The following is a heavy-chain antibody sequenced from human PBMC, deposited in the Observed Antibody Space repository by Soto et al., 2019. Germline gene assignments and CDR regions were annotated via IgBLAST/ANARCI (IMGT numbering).Heavy chain of an antibody. CDR1: GCTFVSYG. Sequence: SGGSQRLPYAASGCTFVSYGMRWVRKATGKGLEWVANIKEDGSDMYYVDAVKGRFTISRDNAKNSLYLQMNSLRAEDTAVYYCATEVWVYYDFWSGYSDYWGQGTLVTVSS. CDR3: ATEVWVYYDFWSGYSDY. V-gene: IGHV3-7*01. CDR2: IKEDGSDM. D-gene: IGHD3-3*01. J-gene: IGHJ4*02.